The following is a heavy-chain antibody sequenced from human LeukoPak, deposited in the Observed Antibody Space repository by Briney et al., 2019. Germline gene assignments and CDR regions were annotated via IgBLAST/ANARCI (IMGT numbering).Heavy chain of an antibody. CDR1: GFTFSSYG. J-gene: IGHJ4*02. Sequence: GRSLRLSCAASGFTFSSYGMHWVRQAPGKGLEWVAVIWYDGSNKYYADSVKGRFTISRDNSKNTLYLQMNSLRAEDTAVYYCAKDLITGTTSRVLDYWGQGTLVTVSS. CDR2: IWYDGSNK. D-gene: IGHD1-7*01. V-gene: IGHV3-33*06. CDR3: AKDLITGTTSRVLDY.